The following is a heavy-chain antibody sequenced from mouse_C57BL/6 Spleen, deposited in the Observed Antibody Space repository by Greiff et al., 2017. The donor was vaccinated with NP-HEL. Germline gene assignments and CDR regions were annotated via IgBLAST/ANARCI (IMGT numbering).Heavy chain of an antibody. CDR1: GYAFSSSW. V-gene: IGHV1-82*01. J-gene: IGHJ1*03. Sequence: LVESGPELVKPGASVKISCKASGYAFSSSWMNWVKQRPGKGLEWIGRIYPGDGDTNYNGKFKGKATLTADKSSSTAYMQLSSLTSEDSAVYFCARDTTAYWYFDVWGTGTTVTVSS. D-gene: IGHD1-2*01. CDR2: IYPGDGDT. CDR3: ARDTTAYWYFDV.